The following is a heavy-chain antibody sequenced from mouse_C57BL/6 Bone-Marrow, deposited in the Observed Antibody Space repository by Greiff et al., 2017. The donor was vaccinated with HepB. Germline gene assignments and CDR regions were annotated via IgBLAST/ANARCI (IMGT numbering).Heavy chain of an antibody. J-gene: IGHJ1*03. D-gene: IGHD2-4*01. CDR2: IDPSDSYT. Sequence: QVQLQQPGAELVMPGASVKLSCKASGYTFTSYWMHWVKQRPGQGLEWIGEIDPSDSYTNYNQKFKGKSPLTVDKSSSTAYMQLSSLTSEDSAVYYCASRTIYDDYDEVPYGYFDVWGTGTTVTVSS. V-gene: IGHV1-69*01. CDR3: ASRTIYDDYDEVPYGYFDV. CDR1: GYTFTSYW.